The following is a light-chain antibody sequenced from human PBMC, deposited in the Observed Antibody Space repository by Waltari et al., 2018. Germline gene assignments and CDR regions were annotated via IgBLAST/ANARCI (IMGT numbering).Light chain of an antibody. CDR1: SGSVSTTYY. J-gene: IGLJ3*02. CDR2: STN. V-gene: IGLV8-61*01. Sequence: QTVVTQEPSFSVSPGGTVTLTCGLSSGSVSTTYYPSWYQQTPGQAPRTLIYSTNIRSFGVPDRFSGYILGNKAALIITGAQAVDASDYYCLLYMPSGDWLFGGGTKLTVL. CDR3: LLYMPSGDWL.